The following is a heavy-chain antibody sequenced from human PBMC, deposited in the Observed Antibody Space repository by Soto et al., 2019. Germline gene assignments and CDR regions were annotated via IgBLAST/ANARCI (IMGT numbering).Heavy chain of an antibody. CDR3: AREITIFGAPAGEYYGMGV. J-gene: IGHJ6*02. CDR2: INAGNGNT. V-gene: IGHV1-3*01. D-gene: IGHD3-3*01. Sequence: ASGKVSCKASGYTFTSYAMHWVRQAPGQRLEWMGWINAGNGNTKYSQKFQGRVTITRDTSASTAYMELSSLRSEDTAVYYCAREITIFGAPAGEYYGMGVCGQWTTVTVSS. CDR1: GYTFTSYA.